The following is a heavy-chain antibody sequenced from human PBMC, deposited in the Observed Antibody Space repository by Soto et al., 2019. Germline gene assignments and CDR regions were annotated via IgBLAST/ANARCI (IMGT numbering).Heavy chain of an antibody. CDR3: AREDCSGGSCYLFQHYGMDV. D-gene: IGHD2-15*01. CDR1: GGSISSSSYY. Sequence: SEPLSLTCPVSGGSISSSSYYWGWIRQPPGKGLEWIGSIYYSGSTYYNPSLKSRVTISVDTSKNQFSLKLSSVTAADTAVYYCAREDCSGGSCYLFQHYGMDVWGQGTTVTVSS. CDR2: IYYSGST. V-gene: IGHV4-39*02. J-gene: IGHJ6*02.